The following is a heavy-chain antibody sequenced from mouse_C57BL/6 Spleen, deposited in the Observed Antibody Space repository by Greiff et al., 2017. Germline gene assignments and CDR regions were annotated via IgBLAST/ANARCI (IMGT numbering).Heavy chain of an antibody. D-gene: IGHD2-2*01. CDR3: AYYYGYDRGVDD. CDR2: IDPEDGET. Sequence: VQLQQSGAELVKPGASVKLSCTASGFNFNDYYMHWVKQRPEQGLEWIGRIDPEDGETKYAPKFQGKATITADTSSNTAYLQLSSLTSEDTADYYGAYYYGYDRGVDDWGQGTTLTVSS. J-gene: IGHJ2*01. CDR1: GFNFNDYY. V-gene: IGHV14-2*01.